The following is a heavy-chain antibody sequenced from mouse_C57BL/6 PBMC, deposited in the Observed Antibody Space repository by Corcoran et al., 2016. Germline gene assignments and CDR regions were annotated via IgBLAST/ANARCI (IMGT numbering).Heavy chain of an antibody. D-gene: IGHD1-1*01. CDR3: AKPPVAGYFDV. V-gene: IGHV1-19*01. Sequence: EVQLQQSGPVLVKPGASVKMSCKASGYTFTDYYMNWVKQSHGKSLEWIGVINPYNGGTSYNQKFKGKATLTVDKSSSTAYMELNSLTSEDSAVYYCAKPPVAGYFDVWGTGTTVTVSS. J-gene: IGHJ1*03. CDR2: INPYNGGT. CDR1: GYTFTDYY.